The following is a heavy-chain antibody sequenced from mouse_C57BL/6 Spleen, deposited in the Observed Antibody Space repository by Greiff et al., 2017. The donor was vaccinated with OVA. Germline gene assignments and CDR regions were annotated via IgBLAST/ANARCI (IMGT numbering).Heavy chain of an antibody. D-gene: IGHD4-1*01. Sequence: EVKVVESEGGLVQPGSSMKLSCTASGFTFSDYYMAWVRQVPEKGLEWVANINYDGSSTYYLDSLKSRFIISRDNAKNILYLQMSSLKSEDTATYYCARDEGLGYFDYWGQGTTLSVSS. J-gene: IGHJ2*01. CDR3: ARDEGLGYFDY. CDR1: GFTFSDYY. V-gene: IGHV5-16*01. CDR2: INYDGSST.